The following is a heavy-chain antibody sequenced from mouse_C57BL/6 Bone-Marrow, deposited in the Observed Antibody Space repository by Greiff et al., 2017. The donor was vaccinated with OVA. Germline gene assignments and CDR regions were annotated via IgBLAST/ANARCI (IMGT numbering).Heavy chain of an antibody. CDR3: TTRWDEGAMDY. CDR2: IDPENGDT. V-gene: IGHV14-4*01. CDR1: GFNIKDDY. D-gene: IGHD4-1*01. Sequence: EVQLQQSGAELVRPGASVKLSCTASGFNIKDDYMHWVKQRPEQGLEWIGWIDPENGDTEYASKFQGKATITADTSSNTAYLQLSSLTSEDTAVYYCTTRWDEGAMDYWGQGTSVTVSS. J-gene: IGHJ4*01.